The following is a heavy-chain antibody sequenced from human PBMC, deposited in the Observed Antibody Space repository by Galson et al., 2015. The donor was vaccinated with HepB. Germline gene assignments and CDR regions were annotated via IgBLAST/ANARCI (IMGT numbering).Heavy chain of an antibody. Sequence: SVKVSCKASGGTFNNYAISWVRQAPGQGLEWMGGIIPIFRTAHYAQRFQGRVTITADESTNTAYMELSSLRSEDTAIYYCARAEDQYTNSYYYYMNVWGEGTTVTASS. D-gene: IGHD2-2*02. V-gene: IGHV1-69*13. CDR1: GGTFNNYA. J-gene: IGHJ6*03. CDR2: IIPIFRTA. CDR3: ARAEDQYTNSYYYYMNV.